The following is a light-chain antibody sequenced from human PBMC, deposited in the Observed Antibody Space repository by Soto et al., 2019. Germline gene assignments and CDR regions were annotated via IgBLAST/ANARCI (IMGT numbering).Light chain of an antibody. CDR3: QQGGT. J-gene: IGKJ1*01. V-gene: IGKV3-15*01. CDR2: GAS. Sequence: EIAMTQSPATLSVSPGERATLSCRASQSVSSNLAWYQQKPGQAPRLLIYGASTRATGIPARFSGSGSGTEFTLTISSLQSEDFAVYYCQQGGTFGQGTKVEIK. CDR1: QSVSSN.